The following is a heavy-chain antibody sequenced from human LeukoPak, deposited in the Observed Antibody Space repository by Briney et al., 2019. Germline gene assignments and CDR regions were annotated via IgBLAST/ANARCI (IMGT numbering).Heavy chain of an antibody. D-gene: IGHD3-3*01. CDR1: GGTFSSYA. CDR2: IIPILGIA. CDR3: ARGSAYYDFWSGYYYFDY. J-gene: IGHJ4*02. V-gene: IGHV1-69*04. Sequence: GASVKVSCKASGGTFSSYAISWVRQAPGQGLEWMGRIIPILGIANYAQKFQGRVTITADKSTSTAYMELSSLRSDDTAVYYCARGSAYYDFWSGYYYFDYWGQGTLVTVSS.